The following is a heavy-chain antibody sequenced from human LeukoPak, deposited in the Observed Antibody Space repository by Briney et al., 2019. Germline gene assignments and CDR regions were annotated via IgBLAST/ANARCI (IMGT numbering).Heavy chain of an antibody. CDR2: ISGDGYST. CDR1: GFTFSTYT. J-gene: IGHJ4*02. Sequence: GGSLRLSCAASGFTFSTYTMAWVRQAPGGGLEWVSGISGDGYSTYYADSVKGRFAISRDNSKSTLYLQMNSLRAEDTAVYYCAKDFGRNLGGLGYWGRGTRVTVSS. CDR3: AKDFGRNLGGLGY. V-gene: IGHV3-23*01. D-gene: IGHD3-10*01.